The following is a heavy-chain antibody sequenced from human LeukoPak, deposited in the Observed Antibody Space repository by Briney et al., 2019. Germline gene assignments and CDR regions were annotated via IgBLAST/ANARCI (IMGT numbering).Heavy chain of an antibody. V-gene: IGHV3-73*01. D-gene: IGHD3-10*01. CDR2: IRSKVNSYAT. J-gene: IGHJ4*02. Sequence: GGSLTLSCAASGFTFSGSAMHWVRQASGKGLEWVGRIRSKVNSYATAYAASVKGRFTISRDDSKNTAYLQMNSLKTEDTAVYYCTRHDDSGTYYLGYWGQGTLVTVSS. CDR1: GFTFSGSA. CDR3: TRHDDSGTYYLGY.